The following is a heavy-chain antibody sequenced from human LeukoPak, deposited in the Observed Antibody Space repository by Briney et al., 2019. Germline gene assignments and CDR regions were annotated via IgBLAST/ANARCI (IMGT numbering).Heavy chain of an antibody. Sequence: SSETLSLTCTVSGGSISSYYWSWIRQPPGKGLEWIGYIYYSGSTNYNPSLKSRVTISVDTSKNQFSLKLSSVTAADTAVYYCARAWVDIVVVPAAPTRYYYGMDVWGQGTTVTVSS. D-gene: IGHD2-2*03. CDR1: GGSISSYY. CDR2: IYYSGST. J-gene: IGHJ6*02. V-gene: IGHV4-59*01. CDR3: ARAWVDIVVVPAAPTRYYYGMDV.